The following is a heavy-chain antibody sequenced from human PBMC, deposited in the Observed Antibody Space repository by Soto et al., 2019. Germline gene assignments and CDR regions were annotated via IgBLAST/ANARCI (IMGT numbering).Heavy chain of an antibody. J-gene: IGHJ5*02. CDR3: AKGWVGGDYDPNWFDP. V-gene: IGHV3-23*01. Sequence: EVQLLESGGGLVQPGGSLRLSCAASGFTFSSYAMSWVRQAPGKGLEWVSAISGSGGSTYYADSVKGRFTISRDNSKNTLYLQMNSLRAEDTAVYYCAKGWVGGDYDPNWFDPWGQGTLVTVSS. CDR2: ISGSGGST. CDR1: GFTFSSYA. D-gene: IGHD4-17*01.